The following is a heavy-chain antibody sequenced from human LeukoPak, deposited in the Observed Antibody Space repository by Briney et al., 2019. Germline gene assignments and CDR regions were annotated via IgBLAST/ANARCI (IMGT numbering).Heavy chain of an antibody. Sequence: GGSLRLSCAASGFTFSSYAMSWVRQAPGKGLEWVSAISGSGGSTYYADSVKGRFTISRDNSKNTLYLQMNSLRAEDTAVYYCAKDKRGATVTTLGYWGQGTLVTVSS. D-gene: IGHD4-17*01. J-gene: IGHJ4*02. CDR3: AKDKRGATVTTLGY. V-gene: IGHV3-23*01. CDR2: ISGSGGST. CDR1: GFTFSSYA.